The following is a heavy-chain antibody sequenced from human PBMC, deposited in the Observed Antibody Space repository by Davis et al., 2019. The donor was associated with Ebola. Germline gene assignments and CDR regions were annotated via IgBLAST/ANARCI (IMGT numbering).Heavy chain of an antibody. CDR3: ARDRDGYKSKDY. V-gene: IGHV3-7*03. D-gene: IGHD5-24*01. CDR1: GFTFGDYA. CDR2: IKQDGSEK. Sequence: GGSLRLSCAASGFTFGDYAMHWVRHAPGKGLEWVANIKQDGSEKYYVDSVKGRFTISRDNAKNTLYLQMDSLRAEDTAIYYCARDRDGYKSKDYWGQGTLVTVSS. J-gene: IGHJ4*02.